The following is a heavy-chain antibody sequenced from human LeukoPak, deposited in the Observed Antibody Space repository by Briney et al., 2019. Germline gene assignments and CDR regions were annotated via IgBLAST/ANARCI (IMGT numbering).Heavy chain of an antibody. Sequence: SETLSLTCTVSGYSISSGYYWGWIRQPPGKGLEWIGSVYYRGSTYYNPSLKSRVTISVDTSKNQFSLKLTSVTAADTALYYCARIFGELFGDYYGMDVWGQGTTVTVSS. D-gene: IGHD3-10*01. J-gene: IGHJ6*02. V-gene: IGHV4-38-2*02. CDR2: VYYRGST. CDR1: GYSISSGYY. CDR3: ARIFGELFGDYYGMDV.